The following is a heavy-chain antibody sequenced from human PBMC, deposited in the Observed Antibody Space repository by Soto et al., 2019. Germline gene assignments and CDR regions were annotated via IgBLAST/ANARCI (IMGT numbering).Heavy chain of an antibody. J-gene: IGHJ5*02. Sequence: GGSLRLSCAASGFTFDDYSMHWVRQAPGKGLEWVSGISWNSGSIGYADSVKGRFTISRDNAKNSLYLQMNSLRAEDTALYYCAKDISSEFDWFDPWGQGTLVTVSS. V-gene: IGHV3-9*01. CDR1: GFTFDDYS. D-gene: IGHD6-19*01. CDR3: AKDISSEFDWFDP. CDR2: ISWNSGSI.